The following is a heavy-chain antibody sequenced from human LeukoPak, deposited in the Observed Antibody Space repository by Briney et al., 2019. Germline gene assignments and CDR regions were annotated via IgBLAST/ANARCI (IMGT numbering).Heavy chain of an antibody. CDR1: GFTFSSYA. V-gene: IGHV3-23*01. D-gene: IGHD6-19*01. J-gene: IGHJ4*02. Sequence: GGSLRLSCAASGFTFSSYAMGWVRQAPGKGLEWVSAISGSGGSTYYADSVKGRFTISRDNSKNTLYLQMNSLRAEDTAVYYCGESSTLAVAGTWYFDYWGQGTLVTVSS. CDR2: ISGSGGST. CDR3: GESSTLAVAGTWYFDY.